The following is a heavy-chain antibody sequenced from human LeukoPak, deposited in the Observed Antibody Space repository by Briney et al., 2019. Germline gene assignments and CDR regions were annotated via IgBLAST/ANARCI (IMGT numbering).Heavy chain of an antibody. CDR2: INHSGST. CDR3: ARTCSGGSCYAFVAFDY. J-gene: IGHJ4*02. V-gene: IGHV4-34*01. D-gene: IGHD2-15*01. CDR1: GGSFSGYY. Sequence: PSETLSLTCAVYGGSFSGYYWSWIRQPPGKGLEWIGEINHSGSTNYNPSLKSRVTISVDTSKNQFSLKLSSVTAADTAVYYCARTCSGGSCYAFVAFDYWGQGTLVTVSS.